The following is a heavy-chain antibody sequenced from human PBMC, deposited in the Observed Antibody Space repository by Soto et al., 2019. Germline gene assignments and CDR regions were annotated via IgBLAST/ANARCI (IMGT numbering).Heavy chain of an antibody. CDR3: ARDIGLFGPDRKRSGWFDL. CDR2: IYYSGST. V-gene: IGHV4-59*01. J-gene: IGHJ5*02. D-gene: IGHD2-15*01. CDR1: GGSISSYY. Sequence: SETLSLTCTVSGGSISSYYWSWIRQPPGKGLEWIGYIYYSGSTNYNPSLKSRVTISVDTSKNQFSLKLSSVTAADTAVYYCARDIGLFGPDRKRSGWFDLWGQGTLVTVSS.